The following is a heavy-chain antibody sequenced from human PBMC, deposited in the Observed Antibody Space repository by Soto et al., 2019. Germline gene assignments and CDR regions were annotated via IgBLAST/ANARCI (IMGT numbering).Heavy chain of an antibody. CDR3: AGAVKGYYYYGMDV. Sequence: GASVKVSCKASGGTFSSYAISWVRQAPGQGLEWMGGIIPIFGTANYAQKFQGRVTITADESTSTAYMELSSLRSEDTAVYYCAGAVKGYYYYGMDVWGQGTTVTVPS. D-gene: IGHD3-10*01. CDR2: IIPIFGTA. V-gene: IGHV1-69*13. CDR1: GGTFSSYA. J-gene: IGHJ6*02.